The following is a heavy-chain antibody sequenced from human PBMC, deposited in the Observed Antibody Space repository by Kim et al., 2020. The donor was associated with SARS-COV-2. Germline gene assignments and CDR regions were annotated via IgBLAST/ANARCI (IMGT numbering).Heavy chain of an antibody. CDR3: AKDWVRKYSSSPEFDY. CDR1: GFTFSSYA. V-gene: IGHV3-23*01. Sequence: GGSLRLSCAASGFTFSSYAMSWVRQAPGKGLEWVSAISGSGGSTYYADSVKGRFTISRDNSKNTLYLQMNSLRAEDTAVYYCAKDWVRKYSSSPEFDYWGQGTLVTVSS. J-gene: IGHJ4*02. CDR2: ISGSGGST. D-gene: IGHD6-6*01.